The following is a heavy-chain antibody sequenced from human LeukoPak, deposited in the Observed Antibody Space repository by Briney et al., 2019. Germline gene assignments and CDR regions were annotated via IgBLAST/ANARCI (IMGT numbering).Heavy chain of an antibody. CDR3: ARTVADYGDLYYFDY. Sequence: GGSLRLSCAASGFTVSSNYMSWVRQAPGKGLEWVSVIYSGGSTYYADSVKGRFTISRDNSKNTLYLQMNSLRAEDTAVYYCARTVADYGDLYYFDYWGQGTLVTVSS. D-gene: IGHD4-17*01. J-gene: IGHJ4*02. CDR1: GFTVSSNY. CDR2: IYSGGST. V-gene: IGHV3-53*01.